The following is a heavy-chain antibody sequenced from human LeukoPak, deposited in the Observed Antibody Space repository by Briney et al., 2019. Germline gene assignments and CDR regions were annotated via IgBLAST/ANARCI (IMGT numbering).Heavy chain of an antibody. J-gene: IGHJ4*02. D-gene: IGHD6-19*01. Sequence: PSGTLSLTCTVSGDSISNMDSSYWWTWVRQSPEKGLEWIGEVHHNGSTNYNRSLKSRVNMSVDKSRNQFSLKSTSVTAADTAVYYCARSTSVWYGFDLWGQGTLVTVSS. V-gene: IGHV4-4*02. CDR2: VHHNGST. CDR1: GDSISNMDSSYW. CDR3: ARSTSVWYGFDL.